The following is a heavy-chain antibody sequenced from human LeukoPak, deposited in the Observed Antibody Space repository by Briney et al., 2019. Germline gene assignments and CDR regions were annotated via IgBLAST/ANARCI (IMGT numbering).Heavy chain of an antibody. CDR2: IYYSGST. D-gene: IGHD6-13*01. V-gene: IGHV4-59*01. CDR1: GGSLSSYY. CDR3: ASFFGIAAAGASFLH. Sequence: PSETLSLTCTVSGGSLSSYYWSWIRQPPGKGLEWIGYIYYSGSTNYNPSLKSRVTISVDTSKNQFSLKLSSVTAADTAVYYCASFFGIAAAGASFLHWGQGTLVTVSS. J-gene: IGHJ1*01.